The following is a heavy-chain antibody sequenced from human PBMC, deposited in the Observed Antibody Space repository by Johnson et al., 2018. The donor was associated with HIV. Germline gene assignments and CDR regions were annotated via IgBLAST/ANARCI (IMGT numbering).Heavy chain of an antibody. CDR2: IYSGGST. Sequence: MLLVESGGGLVQPGGSLRLSCAASGFTVSSNYMSWVRQAPGKGLEWVSVIYSGGSTYYADSVKGRFTISRDNSKNTLYLQMKSLRAEDTAVYYCARDKGIAAAATDDAFDIWGQGTMVTVSS. J-gene: IGHJ3*02. V-gene: IGHV3-66*01. CDR1: GFTVSSNY. CDR3: ARDKGIAAAATDDAFDI. D-gene: IGHD6-13*01.